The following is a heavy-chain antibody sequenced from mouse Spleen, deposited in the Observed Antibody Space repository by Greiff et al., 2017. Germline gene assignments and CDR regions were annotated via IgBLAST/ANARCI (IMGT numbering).Heavy chain of an antibody. CDR3: TGGYGYDYYAMDY. J-gene: IGHJ4*01. D-gene: IGHD2-2*01. CDR1: GFTFSNYW. Sequence: EVQRVESGGGLVQPGGSMKLSCVASGFTFSNYWMNWVRQSPEKGLEWVAQIRLKSDNYATHYAESVKGRFTISRDDSKSSVYLQMNNLRAEDTGIYYCTGGYGYDYYAMDYWGQGTSVTVSS. CDR2: IRLKSDNYAT. V-gene: IGHV6-3*01.